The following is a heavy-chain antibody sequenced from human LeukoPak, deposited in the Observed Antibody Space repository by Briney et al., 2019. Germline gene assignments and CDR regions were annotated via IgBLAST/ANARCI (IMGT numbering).Heavy chain of an antibody. CDR3: AKDLYSSGSFDY. V-gene: IGHV3-23*01. CDR1: GFTFSSYA. J-gene: IGHJ4*02. CDR2: ISGSGGST. D-gene: IGHD3-22*01. Sequence: TGGSLRLSCAASGFTFSSYAMSWVRQAPGKGLEWASAISGSGGSTYYADSVKGRFTISRDNSKNTLYLQMNSLRAEDTAVYYCAKDLYSSGSFDYWGQGTLVTVSS.